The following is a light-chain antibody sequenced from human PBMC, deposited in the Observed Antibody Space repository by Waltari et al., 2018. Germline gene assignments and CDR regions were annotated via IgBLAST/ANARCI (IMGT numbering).Light chain of an antibody. V-gene: IGKV1-13*02. J-gene: IGKJ1*01. CDR1: QGISSY. CDR2: YAN. Sequence: IQMSQSPSSLSASVGDRVTITCLASQGISSYLNWYQQKPGKAPKLLIYYANSLASGVPSRFSGSGSGTEFTLTISSLQPEDFATYYCQQGNSYPPWTFGQGTKVEIK. CDR3: QQGNSYPPWT.